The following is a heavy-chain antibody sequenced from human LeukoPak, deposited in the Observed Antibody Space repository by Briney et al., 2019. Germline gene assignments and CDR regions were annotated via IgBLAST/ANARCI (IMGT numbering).Heavy chain of an antibody. CDR1: GYTFTSYY. CDR3: ARSAMVREYFDY. CDR2: INPSGGST. V-gene: IGHV1-46*01. J-gene: IGHJ4*02. D-gene: IGHD5-18*01. Sequence: ASVKVSCKASGYTFTSYYMHWVRQAPGQGLEWMGIINPSGGSTSYAQKFQGRVTMTRDMSTSTVYMELSSLRSEDTAVYYCARSAMVREYFDYWGQGTLVTVSS.